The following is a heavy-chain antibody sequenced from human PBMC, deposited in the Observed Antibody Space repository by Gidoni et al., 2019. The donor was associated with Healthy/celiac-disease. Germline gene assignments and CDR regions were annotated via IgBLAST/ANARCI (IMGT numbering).Heavy chain of an antibody. CDR1: GFTFSSYA. D-gene: IGHD3-16*02. CDR2: ISYDGSNK. J-gene: IGHJ4*02. CDR3: ARDLYQALITFGGVIGSGFDY. Sequence: QVQLVESGGGVVQPGRSLRLSWAASGFTFSSYAMHWVRQAPGKGLRWVAVISYDGSNKYYADSVKGRFTISRDNSKNTLYLQMNSLRAEDTAVYYCARDLYQALITFGGVIGSGFDYWGQGTLVTVSS. V-gene: IGHV3-30-3*01.